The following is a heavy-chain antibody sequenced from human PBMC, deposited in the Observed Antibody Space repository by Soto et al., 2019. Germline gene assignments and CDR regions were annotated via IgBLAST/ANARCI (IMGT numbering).Heavy chain of an antibody. CDR1: GYTFSGYW. Sequence: GETLKISCKGSGYTFSGYWIGWVRQMSGKGLEWMGIIYPGDSDARYSPSFQGQVTISADESITTAYLQWDSLKASDTAIYYCVVQQKLPWVNAWGQGTLVTVSS. CDR3: VVQQKLPWVNA. D-gene: IGHD1-1*01. J-gene: IGHJ5*02. V-gene: IGHV5-51*01. CDR2: IYPGDSDA.